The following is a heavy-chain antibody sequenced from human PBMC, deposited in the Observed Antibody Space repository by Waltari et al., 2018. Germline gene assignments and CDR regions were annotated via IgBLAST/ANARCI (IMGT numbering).Heavy chain of an antibody. CDR2: IIPIIGTA. V-gene: IGHV1-69*01. CDR3: ASMGRGETWIQLWSYFDY. Sequence: QVQLVQSGAAVKKPGSSVKVSCKASGGTFSSYAISWVRQAPGQGLEWMGGIIPIIGTANYEQKFQGRVTITADESTSTAYMELSSLRSEDTAVYYCASMGRGETWIQLWSYFDYWGQGTLVTVSS. D-gene: IGHD5-18*01. CDR1: GGTFSSYA. J-gene: IGHJ4*02.